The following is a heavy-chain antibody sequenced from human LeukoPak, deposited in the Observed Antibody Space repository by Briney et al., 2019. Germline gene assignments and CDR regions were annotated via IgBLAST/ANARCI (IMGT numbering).Heavy chain of an antibody. CDR3: ARAGSGYYFDY. CDR2: ISMSSTYI. D-gene: IGHD3-3*01. V-gene: IGHV3-21*01. Sequence: GGSLRLSCAASGFTFSSFPMNWVRQAPGKGLEWVSSISMSSTYIYYADSVKGRFTISRDNAKNSLYLQMNSLRAEDAALYSCARAGSGYYFDYWGQGTLATVSS. CDR1: GFTFSSFP. J-gene: IGHJ4*02.